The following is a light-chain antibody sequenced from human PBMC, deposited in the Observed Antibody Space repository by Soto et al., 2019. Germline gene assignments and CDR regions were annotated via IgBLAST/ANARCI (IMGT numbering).Light chain of an antibody. CDR2: NND. CDR3: AALDDRLSGRV. V-gene: IGLV1-44*01. J-gene: IGLJ2*01. Sequence: QSVLTQSPSASGTPGQRVTISCSGSRSNIGSNTVNWYQQLPGTAPKLLIYNNDQRPSGVPDRFSGSKYGTSASLAISRLQSADESEYYCAALDDRLSGRVFGGGTKRTAL. CDR1: RSNIGSNT.